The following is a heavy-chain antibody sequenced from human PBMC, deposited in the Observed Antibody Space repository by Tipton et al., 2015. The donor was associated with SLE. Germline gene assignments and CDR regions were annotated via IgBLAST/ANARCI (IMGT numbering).Heavy chain of an antibody. Sequence: SLRLSCAASGFTFSSYSMNWVRQAPGKGLEWVSSISSSSNYIYYADSVKGRFTISRDNAKNSLYLQMNSLKTEDTAVYYCTTASYYDFWSMEGFDYWGQGTLVTVSS. J-gene: IGHJ4*02. CDR1: GFTFSSYS. D-gene: IGHD3-3*01. V-gene: IGHV3-21*03. CDR2: ISSSSNYI. CDR3: TTASYYDFWSMEGFDY.